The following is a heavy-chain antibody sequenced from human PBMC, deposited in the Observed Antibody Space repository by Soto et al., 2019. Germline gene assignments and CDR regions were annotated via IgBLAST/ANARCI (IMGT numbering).Heavy chain of an antibody. CDR2: ITPIAETT. J-gene: IGHJ3*02. CDR1: GGPFSRYA. V-gene: IGHV1-69*01. D-gene: IGHD3-3*01. Sequence: QAQLVQSGAEVKKPGSSVRVSCRASGGPFSRYAVSWVRQAPGQGLEWIGGITPIAETTNYAQKFRGRLSITADESTDTVHMELRRLTSDDTADYFCARGVAPGQTADPYVFDIWGQGTRVTVSS. CDR3: ARGVAPGQTADPYVFDI.